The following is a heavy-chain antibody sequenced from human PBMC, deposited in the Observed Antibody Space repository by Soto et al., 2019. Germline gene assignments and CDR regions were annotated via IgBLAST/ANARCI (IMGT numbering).Heavy chain of an antibody. Sequence: GGFLRLSCAASGFSFSSYAMHWVRQAPGKGLEWVALISSDGNNKYYADSVKGRFTISRDNSKNTLYVQMNSLRAEDTAVYYCARELGSDYFRIDYWGQGTLVTVSS. CDR2: ISSDGNNK. D-gene: IGHD2-21*02. J-gene: IGHJ4*02. V-gene: IGHV3-30-3*01. CDR3: ARELGSDYFRIDY. CDR1: GFSFSSYA.